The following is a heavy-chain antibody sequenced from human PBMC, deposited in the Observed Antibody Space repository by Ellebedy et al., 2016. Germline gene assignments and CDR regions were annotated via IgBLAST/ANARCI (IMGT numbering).Heavy chain of an antibody. CDR2: IYYSGST. V-gene: IGHV4-59*01. J-gene: IGHJ4*02. CDR3: ARFSHSGYDFDY. Sequence: SETLSLTCTVSSGSISSYYWSWIRQPPGKGLEWIGYIYYSGSTNYNPSLKSRVTISVDTSKNQFSLKLSSVTAADTAVYYCARFSHSGYDFDYWGQGTLVTVSS. CDR1: SGSISSYY. D-gene: IGHD3-9*01.